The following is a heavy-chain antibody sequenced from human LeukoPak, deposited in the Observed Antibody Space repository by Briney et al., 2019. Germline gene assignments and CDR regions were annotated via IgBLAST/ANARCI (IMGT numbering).Heavy chain of an antibody. D-gene: IGHD3-9*01. CDR3: ARGDTHHVLRYFDWLIDY. CDR2: ISSSGSTI. J-gene: IGHJ4*02. CDR1: GFTFSSYE. V-gene: IGHV3-48*03. Sequence: GESLRLSCAASGFTFSSYEMNWVRQAPGEGVEWVSYISSSGSTIYYADSVKGRFTISRDNAKNSLYLQMNSLRAEDTAVYYCARGDTHHVLRYFDWLIDYWGQGTLVTVSS.